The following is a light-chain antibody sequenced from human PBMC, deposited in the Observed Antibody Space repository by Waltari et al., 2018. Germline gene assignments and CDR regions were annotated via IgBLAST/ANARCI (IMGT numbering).Light chain of an antibody. CDR1: YSNIGSNV. CDR3: ATWDDRLTGVL. Sequence: QSLLTPPPSASGTPGQRVTISRSGSYSNIGSNVVNWYQQLPGAAPSLLIYSTDPRPSGVPDRFSGSKSGTTASLAISGLQSEDEADYYCATWDDRLTGVLFGGGTKVTVL. J-gene: IGLJ2*01. CDR2: STD. V-gene: IGLV1-44*01.